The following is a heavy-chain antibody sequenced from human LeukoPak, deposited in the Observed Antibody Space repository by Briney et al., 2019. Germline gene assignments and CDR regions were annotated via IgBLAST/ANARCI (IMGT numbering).Heavy chain of an antibody. Sequence: ASVKVSCKAFGYTFTSYGISWVRQAPGQGLEWMGWISAYNGNTNYAQKLQGRVTMTTDPSTSTAYMELRSLRSDDTAVYYCARGGEVLWFGEPFDYWGQGTLVTVSS. CDR1: GYTFTSYG. CDR3: ARGGEVLWFGEPFDY. CDR2: ISAYNGNT. V-gene: IGHV1-18*01. D-gene: IGHD3-10*01. J-gene: IGHJ4*02.